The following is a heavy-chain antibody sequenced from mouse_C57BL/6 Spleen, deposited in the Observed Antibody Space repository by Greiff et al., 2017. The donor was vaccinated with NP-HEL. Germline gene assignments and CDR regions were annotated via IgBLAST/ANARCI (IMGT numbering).Heavy chain of an antibody. Sequence: VQLQQSGPELVKPGASVKISCKASGYTFTDYYMNWVKQSHGKSLEWIGDINPNNGGTSYNQKFKGKATLTVDKSSSTAYMELRSLTSEDSAVYYCARGGSHYFDYWGQGTTLTVSS. CDR1: GYTFTDYY. J-gene: IGHJ2*01. D-gene: IGHD1-1*02. CDR3: ARGGSHYFDY. V-gene: IGHV1-26*01. CDR2: INPNNGGT.